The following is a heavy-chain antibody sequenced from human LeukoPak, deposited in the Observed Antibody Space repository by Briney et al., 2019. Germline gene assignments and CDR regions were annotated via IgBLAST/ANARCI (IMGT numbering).Heavy chain of an antibody. J-gene: IGHJ4*02. D-gene: IGHD4-17*01. CDR2: INHSGST. CDR1: GGSFSGYY. Sequence: SETLSLTCAVYGGSFSGYYWSWIRQPPGKGLEWIGEINHSGSTNYNPSLKSRVIISVDTSKNQFSLKLSSVTAADTAVYYCARVRLTTVTDYWGQGTLVTVSS. CDR3: ARVRLTTVTDY. V-gene: IGHV4-34*01.